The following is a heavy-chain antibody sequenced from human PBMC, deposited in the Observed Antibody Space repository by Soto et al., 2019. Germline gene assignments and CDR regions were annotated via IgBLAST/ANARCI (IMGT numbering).Heavy chain of an antibody. V-gene: IGHV1-69*13. CDR1: GGTFSSYS. CDR3: ASGPYYYDSSGSPGAFDI. CDR2: LIPIFGTA. Sequence: SSVEFSCKASGGTFSSYSITWVRQAPEQGLDWMGGLIPIFGTANYAQKFQVRVTITADEFMSTAYMELNTLRSEDTAVYYCASGPYYYDSSGSPGAFDIWS. D-gene: IGHD3-22*01. J-gene: IGHJ3*02.